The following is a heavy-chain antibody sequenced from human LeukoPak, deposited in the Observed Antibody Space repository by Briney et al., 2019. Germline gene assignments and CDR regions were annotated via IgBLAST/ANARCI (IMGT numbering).Heavy chain of an antibody. Sequence: ASVEVSYKASGYTFTGYGISWVRQAPGQGVEWMGWISAYNGNTNYAQKLQGRVTMTTDTSTSTAYMELRSLRSDDTAVYYCARERVYYYYMDVWGKGTTVTVSS. CDR1: GYTFTGYG. V-gene: IGHV1-18*01. J-gene: IGHJ6*03. CDR2: ISAYNGNT. CDR3: ARERVYYYYMDV.